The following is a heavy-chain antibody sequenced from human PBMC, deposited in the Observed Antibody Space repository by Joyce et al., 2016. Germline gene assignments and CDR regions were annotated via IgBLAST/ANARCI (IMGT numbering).Heavy chain of an antibody. J-gene: IGHJ4*02. CDR1: GFTFSSYA. CDR2: ISASGGST. Sequence: EVQLLESGGGLVQPGGSLRLSCEASGFTFSSYAMSWVRQAAGKGVEWVSTISASGGSTYYADSVKGRFTISRDNSEDSLYLHMNSLRAEDTAVYYCATWAPTNYDFWSGYSYYFDNWGQGTLVTVSS. D-gene: IGHD3-3*01. V-gene: IGHV3-23*01. CDR3: ATWAPTNYDFWSGYSYYFDN.